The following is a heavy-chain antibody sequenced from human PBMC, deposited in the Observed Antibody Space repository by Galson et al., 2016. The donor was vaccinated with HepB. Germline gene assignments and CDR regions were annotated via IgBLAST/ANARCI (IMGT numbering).Heavy chain of an antibody. CDR1: GDALTSSSSY. V-gene: IGHV4-39*01. CDR2: IYYGGTT. J-gene: IGHJ4*02. D-gene: IGHD3-16*01. CDR3: ASQRRMLIASPFYFDY. Sequence: LSLTCTVSGDALTSSSSYWGWIRQPPGRGLEWIGSIYYGGTTYYNPSLKTRVFISVDTSRSQFSLNLSSVTAADTATYYCASQRRMLIASPFYFDYWGQGALVTVSS.